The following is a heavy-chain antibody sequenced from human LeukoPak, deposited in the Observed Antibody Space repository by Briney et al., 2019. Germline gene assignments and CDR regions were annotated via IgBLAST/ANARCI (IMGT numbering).Heavy chain of an antibody. Sequence: SETLSLTCAVYGGSLSGYYWSWIRQHPGKGLEWIGYIYYSGSTYYNPSLKSRVTISVDTSKNQFSLKLSSVTAADTAVYYCARVYALYYFDYWGQGTLVTVSS. CDR3: ARVYALYYFDY. CDR1: GGSLSGYY. V-gene: IGHV4-31*11. J-gene: IGHJ4*02. D-gene: IGHD3-16*01. CDR2: IYYSGST.